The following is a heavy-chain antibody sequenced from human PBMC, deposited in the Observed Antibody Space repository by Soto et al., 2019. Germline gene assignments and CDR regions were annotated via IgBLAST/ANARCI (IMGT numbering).Heavy chain of an antibody. V-gene: IGHV3-30*18. CDR1: GFTFSSYG. J-gene: IGHJ6*02. CDR2: ISHDGSNK. Sequence: GGSLRLSCAASGFTFSSYGMHWVRQAPGKGLEWVAFISHDGSNKYYGDSMKGRIAMSRDNSKSTLYLQMSSLRAEGTAVYYCTKRRNVLRFLEWSSGMEVWGQGTTVTVSS. D-gene: IGHD3-3*01. CDR3: TKRRNVLRFLEWSSGMEV.